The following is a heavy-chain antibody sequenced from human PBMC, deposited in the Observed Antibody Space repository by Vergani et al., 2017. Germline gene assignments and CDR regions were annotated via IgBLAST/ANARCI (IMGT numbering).Heavy chain of an antibody. CDR1: EYSFGNYW. V-gene: IGHV5-51*01. CDR3: ARHTSYTDS. Sequence: EVELVQSGPEMRKPGESLKISCKGSEYSFGNYWIGWVRQMPGKGLGWMGIIYPADSDTSYSPSFQGQVTISADKSIRSAFLQWDSLKASDTALYYCARHTSYTDSWGQGTLVTVSS. J-gene: IGHJ4*02. CDR2: IYPADSDT. D-gene: IGHD3-16*01.